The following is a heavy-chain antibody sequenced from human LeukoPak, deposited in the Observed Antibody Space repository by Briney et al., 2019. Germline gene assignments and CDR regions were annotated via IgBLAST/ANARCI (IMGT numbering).Heavy chain of an antibody. J-gene: IGHJ5*02. CDR3: ARDRDDDPNSSWYRSGLNWFDP. CDR1: GDSISSPSSY. D-gene: IGHD6-13*01. Sequence: PSEPLSLTCTVSGDSISSPSSYWGWIRQPPEKGLEWIATIHSSGSTYSNPSLKSRVTISVHTSKNQLSLKLISLTAADTAVYYCARDRDDDPNSSWYRSGLNWFDPWGQGTLVTVSS. V-gene: IGHV4-39*07. CDR2: IHSSGST.